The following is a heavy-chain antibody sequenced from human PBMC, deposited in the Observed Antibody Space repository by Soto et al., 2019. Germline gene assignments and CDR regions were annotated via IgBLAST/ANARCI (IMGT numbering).Heavy chain of an antibody. D-gene: IGHD6-6*01. Sequence: GGSLRLSCAASGFTFSSYAMSWVRQAPGKGLEWVSAISGSGGSTYYADSVKGRFTISRDNSKNTLYLQMNSLRAEDTAVYYCAKDRKSEAARKPTYYFDYWGQGTLVTVSS. J-gene: IGHJ4*02. CDR3: AKDRKSEAARKPTYYFDY. CDR2: ISGSGGST. CDR1: GFTFSSYA. V-gene: IGHV3-23*01.